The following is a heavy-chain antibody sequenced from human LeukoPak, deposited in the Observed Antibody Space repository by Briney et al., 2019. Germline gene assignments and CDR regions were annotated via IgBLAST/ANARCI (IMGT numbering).Heavy chain of an antibody. J-gene: IGHJ3*02. Sequence: GASVKVSCKASGYTFTSYYMHWVRQAPGQGLEWMGIINPSGGSTSYAQKFQGRVTMTRDTSTSTVYMELSSLRSEDTAVYYCASSRYAVDAFDIWGQGTMVTVSS. CDR2: INPSGGST. CDR3: ASSRYAVDAFDI. D-gene: IGHD2-15*01. V-gene: IGHV1-46*03. CDR1: GYTFTSYY.